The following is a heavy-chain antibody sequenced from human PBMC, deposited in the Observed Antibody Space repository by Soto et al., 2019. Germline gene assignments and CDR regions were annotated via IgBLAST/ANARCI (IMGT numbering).Heavy chain of an antibody. J-gene: IGHJ2*01. V-gene: IGHV3-23*01. CDR1: GFSFSSYS. CDR2: ISGSGGST. D-gene: IGHD3-22*01. CDR3: AKSNDRSGYYNWYFEL. Sequence: GGSLRLSCAGSGFSFSSYSISWVRQAPWKGLEWVSPISGSGGSTYYADSVKGRFTISRDNSKNTLYLQMNSLRAEDTAVYYCAKSNDRSGYYNWYFELWGRGTLVTVSS.